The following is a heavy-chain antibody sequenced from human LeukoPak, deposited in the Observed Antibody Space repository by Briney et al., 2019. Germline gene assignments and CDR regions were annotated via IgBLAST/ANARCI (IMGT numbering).Heavy chain of an antibody. J-gene: IGHJ4*02. CDR2: ISAYNGNT. D-gene: IGHD3-10*01. V-gene: IGHV1-18*01. CDR1: GYTFTSYG. Sequence: ASVKVSCKASGYTFTSYGISWVRPAPGQGREWMGWISAYNGNTNYAQKLQGRVTMTTDTSTSTAYMELRSLRSDDTAVYYCARGRMVRGVKAFDYWGQGTLVTVSS. CDR3: ARGRMVRGVKAFDY.